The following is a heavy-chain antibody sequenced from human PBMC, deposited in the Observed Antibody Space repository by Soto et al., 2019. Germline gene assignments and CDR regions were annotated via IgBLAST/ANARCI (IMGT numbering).Heavy chain of an antibody. Sequence: QVQLQQWGAGLLKPSETLSLTCAVYGGSFSGYYWSCIRQPPGKGLEWIGEINHSGSTTYNPSLRSRVTISVDTSKNQFFLKLSSVTAADTAVYYCARGGGVLRFLEWSQSWFDPWGQGTLVTVSS. CDR2: INHSGST. D-gene: IGHD3-3*01. V-gene: IGHV4-34*02. J-gene: IGHJ5*02. CDR3: ARGGGVLRFLEWSQSWFDP. CDR1: GGSFSGYY.